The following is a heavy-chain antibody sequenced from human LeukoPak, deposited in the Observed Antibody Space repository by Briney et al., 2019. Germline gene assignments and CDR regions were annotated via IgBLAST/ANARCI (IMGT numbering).Heavy chain of an antibody. CDR2: IIPIFGTA. CDR3: ARSYYDSSGYFRTYYYYGMDV. J-gene: IGHJ6*02. D-gene: IGHD3-22*01. CDR1: GGTFSSYA. V-gene: IGHV1-69*01. Sequence: SVTVSCKASGGTFSSYAISWVRQAPGQGLEWMGGIIPIFGTANYAQKFQGRVTITADESTSTAYMELSSLRSEDTAVYYCARSYYDSSGYFRTYYYYGMDVWGQGATVTVSS.